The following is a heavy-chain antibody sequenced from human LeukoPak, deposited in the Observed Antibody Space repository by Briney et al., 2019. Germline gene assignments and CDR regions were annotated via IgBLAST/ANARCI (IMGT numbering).Heavy chain of an antibody. J-gene: IGHJ3*01. CDR3: ANSRYYYDSSGLPKSDAFDR. V-gene: IGHV4-38-2*01. CDR2: IYHSGTT. Sequence: SETLSLTCAVSGYSISSGSFWGWIRQPPGKGLEWIGTIYHSGTTYYNPSLKSRVTISVDTSKNQFSLKLSSVTAADTAVYYCANSRYYYDSSGLPKSDAFDRWGQGTMVTVSS. CDR1: GYSISSGSF. D-gene: IGHD3-22*01.